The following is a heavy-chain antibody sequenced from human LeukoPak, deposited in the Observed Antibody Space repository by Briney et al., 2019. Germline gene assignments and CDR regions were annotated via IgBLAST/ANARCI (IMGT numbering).Heavy chain of an antibody. D-gene: IGHD5-24*01. Sequence: SETLSLTCTVSGGSISSSSYYWGWIRQPPGKGLEWIGSIYYSGSTCYNPSLKSRVTISVDTSKNQFSLKLSSVAAADTAVYYCARLADGYLDYWGQGTLVTVSS. CDR3: ARLADGYLDY. J-gene: IGHJ4*02. CDR1: GGSISSSSYY. CDR2: IYYSGST. V-gene: IGHV4-39*01.